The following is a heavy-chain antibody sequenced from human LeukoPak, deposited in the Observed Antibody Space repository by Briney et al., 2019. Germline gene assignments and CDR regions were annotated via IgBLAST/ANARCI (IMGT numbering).Heavy chain of an antibody. CDR2: IIPIFGTA. D-gene: IGHD3-22*01. J-gene: IGHJ4*02. CDR3: ARTLDYYDSSGYWVAPAY. CDR1: GGTFSRYA. Sequence: SVKVSCKASGGTFSRYAISWVRQAPGQGLEWMGGIIPIFGTANYAQKFQGRVTITADESTSTAYMELSSLRSEDTAVYYCARTLDYYDSSGYWVAPAYWGQGTLVTVSS. V-gene: IGHV1-69*13.